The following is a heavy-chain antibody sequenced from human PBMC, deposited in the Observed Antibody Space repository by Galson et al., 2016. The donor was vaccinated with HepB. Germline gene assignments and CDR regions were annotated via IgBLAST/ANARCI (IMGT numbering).Heavy chain of an antibody. Sequence: ETLSLTCTVSGGSISNYYWSWIRQPPGKGLEYIGYIYSSGSGSTTYNPSLKSRVAISFDTSNNQFSLKLSSVTAADTAVYYCTRGSGYYNDFDYRGQGTLVTVSS. V-gene: IGHV4-59*01. CDR1: GGSISNYY. J-gene: IGHJ4*02. D-gene: IGHD3-3*01. CDR3: TRGSGYYNDFDY. CDR2: IYSSGSGST.